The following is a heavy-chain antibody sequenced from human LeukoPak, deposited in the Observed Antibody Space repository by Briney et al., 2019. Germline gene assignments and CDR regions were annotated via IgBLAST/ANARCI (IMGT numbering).Heavy chain of an antibody. CDR3: AKGRSGFDY. D-gene: IGHD1-26*01. CDR1: GFTFSSYA. CDR2: ISYDGSNK. Sequence: GGSLRLSCAVSGFTFSSYAMSWVRQAPGKGLEWVAVISYDGSNKYYADSVKGRFTISRDNSKNTLYLQMNSLRAEDTAVYYCAKGRSGFDYWGQGTLVTVSS. V-gene: IGHV3-30*18. J-gene: IGHJ4*02.